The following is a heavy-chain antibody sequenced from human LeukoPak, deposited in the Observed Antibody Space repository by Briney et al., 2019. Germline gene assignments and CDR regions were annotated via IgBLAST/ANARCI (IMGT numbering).Heavy chain of an antibody. V-gene: IGHV4-34*01. Sequence: SETLSLTCAVYGGSFSGYYWSWIRQPPGKGLEWIGEINHSGSTNYNPSLKRRVTISVDTSKDQFSLKLSSVTAADTAVYYCARGLDLDFDYWGQGTLVTVSS. J-gene: IGHJ4*02. D-gene: IGHD2-2*03. CDR2: INHSGST. CDR3: ARGLDLDFDY. CDR1: GGSFSGYY.